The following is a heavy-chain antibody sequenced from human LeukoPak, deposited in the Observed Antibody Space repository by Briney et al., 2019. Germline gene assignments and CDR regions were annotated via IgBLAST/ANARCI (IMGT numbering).Heavy chain of an antibody. D-gene: IGHD2/OR15-2a*01. CDR2: MSYDGSNK. Sequence: GGSLRLSCAASGFTFSSYAMYWVRQAPDKGLEWVAVMSYDGSNKNYADSVKGRFTISRDNSKNTLYLQMNSLRAEDTAVYYCARAYRSIALDYWGQGTLVTVSS. V-gene: IGHV3-30*01. CDR1: GFTFSSYA. J-gene: IGHJ4*02. CDR3: ARAYRSIALDY.